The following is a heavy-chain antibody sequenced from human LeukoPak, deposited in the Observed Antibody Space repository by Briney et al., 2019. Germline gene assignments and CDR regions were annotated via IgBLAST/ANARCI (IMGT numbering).Heavy chain of an antibody. CDR2: ISSSSNYI. Sequence: GGSLRLSCAASGFTFSSYSMNWVRQAPGKGLEWVSSISSSSNYIYYADSVKGRFTISRDNAKNSLYLQMNSLGAEDTAVYYCARHITGAYYYFYYYMDVWGKGTTVTVSS. V-gene: IGHV3-21*01. CDR1: GFTFSSYS. CDR3: ARHITGAYYYFYYYMDV. J-gene: IGHJ6*03. D-gene: IGHD3-10*01.